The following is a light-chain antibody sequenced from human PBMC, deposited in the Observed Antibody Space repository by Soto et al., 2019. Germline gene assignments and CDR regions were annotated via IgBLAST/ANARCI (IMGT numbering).Light chain of an antibody. Sequence: QSALTQPASVSGSPGQSITISCTGTSSDVGGYNYVSWYQQHPGKAPKLIIYDVGNRPSGVSNRFSGSKSGNTASLTISGLQAEDEVDYYCSSYTTSSTQVFGTGTKVTVL. J-gene: IGLJ1*01. CDR1: SSDVGGYNY. V-gene: IGLV2-14*01. CDR3: SSYTTSSTQV. CDR2: DVG.